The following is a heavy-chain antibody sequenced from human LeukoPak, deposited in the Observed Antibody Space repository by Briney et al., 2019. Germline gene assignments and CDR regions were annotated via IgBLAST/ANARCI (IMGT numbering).Heavy chain of an antibody. J-gene: IGHJ3*02. Sequence: SETLSLTCAVYGGSFSGYYWSWIRQPPGKGPEWIGEINHSGSTNYNPSLKSRVTISVDTSKNQFSLKLSSVTAADTAVYYCARTHIVVVPAATDDAFDIWGQGTMVTVSS. CDR3: ARTHIVVVPAATDDAFDI. D-gene: IGHD2-2*01. CDR2: INHSGST. CDR1: GGSFSGYY. V-gene: IGHV4-34*01.